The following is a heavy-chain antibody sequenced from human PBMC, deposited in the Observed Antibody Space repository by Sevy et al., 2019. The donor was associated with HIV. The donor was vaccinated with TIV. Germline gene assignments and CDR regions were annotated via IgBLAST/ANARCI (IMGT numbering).Heavy chain of an antibody. Sequence: SETLSLTCAVSGGSFSGFSWNWIRQPPGKGLEWIGEINRYSPSLKSRATISLDTSKNQFSLKLNSVTAADTAVYFCARGPPDGSYDYFDSWGQGILVTVSS. J-gene: IGHJ4*02. CDR2: INR. CDR1: GGSFSGFS. CDR3: ARGPPDGSYDYFDS. V-gene: IGHV4-34*01. D-gene: IGHD3-10*01.